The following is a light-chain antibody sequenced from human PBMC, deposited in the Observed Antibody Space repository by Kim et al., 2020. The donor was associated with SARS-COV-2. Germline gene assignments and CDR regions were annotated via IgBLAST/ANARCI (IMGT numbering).Light chain of an antibody. CDR1: SSDVGGYNY. CDR3: SSYTSSSPLYV. CDR2: DVS. V-gene: IGLV2-14*01. J-gene: IGLJ1*01. Sequence: QPASVSGSPGQSITISCTGTSSDVGGYNYVSWYQQHPGKAPKLMIYDVSKRPSGVSNRFSGSKSGNTASLTISGLQAEDEADYYCSSYTSSSPLYVFGTGTKVTVL.